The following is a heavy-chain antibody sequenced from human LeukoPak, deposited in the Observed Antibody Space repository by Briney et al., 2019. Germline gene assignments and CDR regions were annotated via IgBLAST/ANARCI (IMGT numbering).Heavy chain of an antibody. D-gene: IGHD2/OR15-2a*01. CDR1: GYPFSDHY. CDR2: ISYDGSNK. V-gene: IGHV3-30-3*01. Sequence: TGGSLRLSCAVSGYPFSDHYIDWVRQAPGKGLEWVAVISYDGSNKYYADSVKGRFTISRDNSKNTLYLQMNSLRAEDTAVYYCASFSRPEVSWGQGTLVTVSS. CDR3: ASFSRPEVS. J-gene: IGHJ4*02.